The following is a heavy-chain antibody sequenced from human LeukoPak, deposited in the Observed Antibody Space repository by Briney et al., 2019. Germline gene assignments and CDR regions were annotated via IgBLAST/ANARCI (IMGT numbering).Heavy chain of an antibody. CDR3: ARIPFRVGATQADI. Sequence: GGSLRLSCAASGFTFSSYGMHWVRQAPGKGLEWVAVISYDGSNKYYADSVKGRFTISRDNSKNTLYLQMNSLRAEDTAVYYCARIPFRVGATQADIWGQGTMVTVSS. D-gene: IGHD1-26*01. J-gene: IGHJ3*02. CDR2: ISYDGSNK. CDR1: GFTFSSYG. V-gene: IGHV3-30*03.